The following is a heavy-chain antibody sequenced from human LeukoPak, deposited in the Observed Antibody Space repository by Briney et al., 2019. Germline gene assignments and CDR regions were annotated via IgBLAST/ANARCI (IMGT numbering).Heavy chain of an antibody. CDR2: ISGSGGST. D-gene: IGHD3-22*01. V-gene: IGHV3-23*01. J-gene: IGHJ3*02. Sequence: GGSLRLSCAVSGFTFSSYAMSWVRQAPGKGLEWVSAISGSGGSTYYADSVKGRFTISRDNSKNTLYLQMNSLRAEDTAVYYCAKGGRITMIVVDAFDIWGQGTMVTVSS. CDR1: GFTFSSYA. CDR3: AKGGRITMIVVDAFDI.